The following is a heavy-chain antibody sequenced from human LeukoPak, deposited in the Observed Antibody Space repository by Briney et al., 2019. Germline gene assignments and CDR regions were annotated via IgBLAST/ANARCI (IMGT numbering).Heavy chain of an antibody. V-gene: IGHV1-2*06. CDR1: GYTFTGYY. CDR2: INPNSGGT. D-gene: IGHD6-25*01. CDR3: ARDVVVYSSDLYYVDY. J-gene: IGHJ4*02. Sequence: GASVKVSCKASGYTFTGYYMHWVRQAPGQGLEWMGRINPNSGGTNYAQKFQGRVTMTRDTSISTAYMELSRPRSDDTAVYYCARDVVVYSSDLYYVDYWGQGTLVTVSS.